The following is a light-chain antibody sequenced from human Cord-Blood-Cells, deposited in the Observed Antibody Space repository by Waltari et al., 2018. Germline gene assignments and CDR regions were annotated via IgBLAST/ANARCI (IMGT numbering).Light chain of an antibody. CDR3: QQYGSSFT. J-gene: IGKJ3*01. V-gene: IGKV3-20*01. Sequence: EIVLTQSPGTLSLSTGERATLSCRASQSVSSSYLAWYQQKPGQAPRLLIYGASSRATGIPDRFCGSGSGTDFTLTISRLEPEDFAVYYCQQYGSSFTFGPGTKVDIK. CDR1: QSVSSSY. CDR2: GAS.